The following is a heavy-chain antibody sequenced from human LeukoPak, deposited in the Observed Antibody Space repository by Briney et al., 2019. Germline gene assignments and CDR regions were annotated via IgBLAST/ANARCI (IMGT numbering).Heavy chain of an antibody. CDR1: GFTFSSYS. Sequence: GGSLRLSCAASGFTFSSYSMNWVRQAPGKGLEWVSSISSSSSYIYYADSVKGRFTISRDNAKNSLYLQMNSLRAEDTAVYYCARSNWGAAAASPYYFDYWGQGTLVTVSS. D-gene: IGHD6-13*01. V-gene: IGHV3-21*01. CDR2: ISSSSSYI. J-gene: IGHJ4*02. CDR3: ARSNWGAAAASPYYFDY.